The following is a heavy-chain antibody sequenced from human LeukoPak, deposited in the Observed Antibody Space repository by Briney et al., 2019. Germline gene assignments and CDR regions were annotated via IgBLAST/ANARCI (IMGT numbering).Heavy chain of an antibody. Sequence: SGGSLRLSCAASGFTFSNYGMYWVRQAPGKGLEWVAFTRFDGSNKYYADSVKGRFTISRDNSKDTLYLQMNSLRVEDTAVYYCAKDRVGGSYYVGDAFDIWGQGTLVTVSS. J-gene: IGHJ3*02. CDR1: GFTFSNYG. V-gene: IGHV3-30*02. CDR2: TRFDGSNK. CDR3: AKDRVGGSYYVGDAFDI. D-gene: IGHD1-26*01.